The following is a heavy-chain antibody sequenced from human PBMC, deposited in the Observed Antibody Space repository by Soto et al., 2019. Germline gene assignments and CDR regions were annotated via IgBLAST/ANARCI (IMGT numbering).Heavy chain of an antibody. Sequence: EVQLVESGGGLVKPGESLRLSCAASGFSFSNVWMYWVRQAPGKGLEWVGRIKSKSDGGTTDHAAPVKGRFTISRDDLQNTLYLEVNSLTIEDTAVYYCATDDARWQIFRGNWGRGTLVTVSS. CDR3: ATDDARWQIFRGN. J-gene: IGHJ4*02. V-gene: IGHV3-15*01. CDR1: GFSFSNVW. D-gene: IGHD3-3*01. CDR2: IKSKSDGGTT.